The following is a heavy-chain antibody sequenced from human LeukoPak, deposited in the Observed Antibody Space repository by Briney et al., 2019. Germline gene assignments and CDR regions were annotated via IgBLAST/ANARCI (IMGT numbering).Heavy chain of an antibody. CDR1: GFTFNSYW. CDR3: ARIYYFGDNNWRYFDN. D-gene: IGHD3-10*01. CDR2: IDPDGSEK. Sequence: GGSLRLSCAASGFTFNSYWMSWVRQAPGKGPEWVANIDPDGSEKQYGDSVKGRFTTSRDNAKNSLYLQMNSLRAEDTAIYYCARIYYFGDNNWRYFDNWGQGTLVTVSS. J-gene: IGHJ4*02. V-gene: IGHV3-7*01.